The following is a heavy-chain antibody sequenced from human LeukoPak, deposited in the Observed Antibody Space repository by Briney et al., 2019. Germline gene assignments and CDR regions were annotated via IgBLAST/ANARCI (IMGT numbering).Heavy chain of an antibody. Sequence: SETLSLTCNVSGDSISSTSYYWGWIRQPPGKGLEWIGSMYYSGSTYYNPSLKSRVTISVDTSKNQFSLKLSSVTVADTVVYYCARWVPQSNAFDIWGQGTMVTVSS. CDR3: ARWVPQSNAFDI. J-gene: IGHJ3*02. CDR1: GDSISSTSYY. V-gene: IGHV4-39*01. CDR2: MYYSGST.